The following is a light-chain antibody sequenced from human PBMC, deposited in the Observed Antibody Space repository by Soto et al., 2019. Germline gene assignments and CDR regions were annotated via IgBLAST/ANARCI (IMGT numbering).Light chain of an antibody. Sequence: DIVLTQSPGTLSLSPGERATLSCRASQTVDSNFLAWYQQKPGQAPRLLIYAASTRATGIPDRFSGSGSGTDFTLTIGRLDPADFAVYYCLKYGSSPGWTFGPGTKADIK. CDR2: AAS. CDR1: QTVDSNF. J-gene: IGKJ1*01. CDR3: LKYGSSPGWT. V-gene: IGKV3-20*01.